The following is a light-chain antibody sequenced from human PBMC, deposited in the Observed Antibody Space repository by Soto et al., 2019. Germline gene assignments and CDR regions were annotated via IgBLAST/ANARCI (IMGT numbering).Light chain of an antibody. CDR2: EVS. V-gene: IGLV2-8*01. CDR3: SSYAGITIGVV. J-gene: IGLJ2*01. Sequence: QSALTQPPSASGSPGQSVTISCTGTRSDVGGYNYVSWYQQHPGKAPKLMIYEVSKRPSGVPDRFSGSKSGNTASLTVSGLQAEDEADYYCSSYAGITIGVVFGGGTKLTVL. CDR1: RSDVGGYNY.